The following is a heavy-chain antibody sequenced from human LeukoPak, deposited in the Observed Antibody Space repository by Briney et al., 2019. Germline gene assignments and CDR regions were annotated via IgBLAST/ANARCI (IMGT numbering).Heavy chain of an antibody. D-gene: IGHD5-18*01. V-gene: IGHV3-11*01. J-gene: IGHJ4*02. CDR3: GRDLGYSHGFDY. Sequence: GGSLRLSCAASGFTFSDYYMSWLRQASGKGLEWVSYISSSGSTIYYADSVKGRFTISRDNAKNSLYLQMNSLRAEDTAVYYCGRDLGYSHGFDYWGQGTLVTVSS. CDR1: GFTFSDYY. CDR2: ISSSGSTI.